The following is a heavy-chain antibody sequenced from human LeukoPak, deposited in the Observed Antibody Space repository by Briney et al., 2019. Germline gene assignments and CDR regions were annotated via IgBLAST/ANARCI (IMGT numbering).Heavy chain of an antibody. J-gene: IGHJ3*01. D-gene: IGHD6-19*01. Sequence: GGSLRLSCAASGLTFSSSAMSWVRQAPGKGLEWVSASGGSSGSTYYADSVKGRFTISRDNSKNTLYLQMNSLRAEDTAVYYCAKNWVPRSSGWPAGAFDVWGQGTMVTVSS. CDR3: AKNWVPRSSGWPAGAFDV. V-gene: IGHV3-23*01. CDR1: GLTFSSSA. CDR2: SGGSSGST.